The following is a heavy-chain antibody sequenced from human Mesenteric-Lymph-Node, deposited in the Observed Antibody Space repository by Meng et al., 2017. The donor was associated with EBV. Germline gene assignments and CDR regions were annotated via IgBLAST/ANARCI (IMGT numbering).Heavy chain of an antibody. D-gene: IGHD3-10*01. CDR3: IRGSGFYYTSGL. V-gene: IGHV1-18*04. Sequence: QVHLVEPGAGVEKPGASVWVSCKSSGYTFMTYGVTWVRQAPGQGLEWMGWTSAHNGNPTYAQQFHGRVIMTADASTSTVYLELTSLRSGDTAFYYCIRGSGFYYTSGLWGQGTLVTVSS. CDR1: GYTFMTYG. J-gene: IGHJ1*01. CDR2: TSAHNGNP.